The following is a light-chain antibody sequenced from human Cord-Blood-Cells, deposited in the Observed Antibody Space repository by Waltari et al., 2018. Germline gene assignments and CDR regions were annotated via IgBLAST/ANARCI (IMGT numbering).Light chain of an antibody. V-gene: IGLV2-23*01. CDR1: SSDVGGYNL. CDR3: CSYAGSSAWV. J-gene: IGLJ3*02. CDR2: EGS. Sequence: QSALTQPASVSGSPGQSITISCTGTSSDVGGYNLVSGYQQHPGKAPKLMSDEGSKRPAGVSDRVSGSESGDTASRTTAGLQADDEADYYCCSYAGSSAWVFGGGTKLTVL.